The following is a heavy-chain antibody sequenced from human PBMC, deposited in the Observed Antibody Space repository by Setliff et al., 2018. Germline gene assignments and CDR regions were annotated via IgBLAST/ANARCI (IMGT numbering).Heavy chain of an antibody. J-gene: IGHJ4*02. CDR2: INPASGNT. CDR3: ARGYCDGIGCPAPLYYFDS. D-gene: IGHD2-21*01. V-gene: IGHV1-3*03. CDR1: GYTFISYA. Sequence: ASVKVSCKASGYTFISYALHWVRQAPGQRLQWMGWINPASGNTKYSQEFQGRVTITRDTSATTVYMELRSLRSDDVAVYYCARGYCDGIGCPAPLYYFDSWGQGTLVTVSS.